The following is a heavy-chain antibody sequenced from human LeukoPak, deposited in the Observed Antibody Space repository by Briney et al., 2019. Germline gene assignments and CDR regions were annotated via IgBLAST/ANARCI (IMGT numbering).Heavy chain of an antibody. CDR3: ARGGGSYYSPDY. D-gene: IGHD1-26*01. V-gene: IGHV4-59*01. J-gene: IGHJ4*02. CDR1: GGSISTYY. CDR2: IYYSGST. Sequence: SETLSLTCSGGSISTYYWSWIRQPPGKGLEWIGYIYYSGSTNYNPSLKSRVTISVDTSKNQFSLKLSSVTAADTAVYYCARGGGSYYSPDYWGQGTLVTVSS.